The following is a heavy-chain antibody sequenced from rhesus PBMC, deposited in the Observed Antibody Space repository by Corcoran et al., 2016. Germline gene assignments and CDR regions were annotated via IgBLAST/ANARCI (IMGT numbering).Heavy chain of an antibody. CDR2: VSGSGRIT. CDR3: ARGSTVDS. CDR1: GGSVNGYNW. Sequence: QVQLQESGPGLVKPSETLSLTCAVSGGSVNGYNWWSWIRQATGKGLDWIGYVSGSGRITAYNPSLKSRVTISTDTSKNQFSLKWRSVTAADTAVYYCARGSTVDSWGQGVLVTVSS. V-gene: IGHV4-65*01. J-gene: IGHJ4*01.